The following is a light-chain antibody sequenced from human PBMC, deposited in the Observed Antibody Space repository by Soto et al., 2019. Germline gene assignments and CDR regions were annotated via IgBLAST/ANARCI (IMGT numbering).Light chain of an antibody. J-gene: IGKJ5*01. CDR2: DAS. CDR1: QSVSSY. CDR3: QQRSNWPPAIT. Sequence: EIVLTQSPATLSLSPGERATLSCRASQSVSSYLAWYQQKPGQAPRLLIYDASNRATGIPARFSGSGSGTDFTLTLSSLEPEAFAVYYCQQRSNWPPAITFGQGTRLEIK. V-gene: IGKV3-11*01.